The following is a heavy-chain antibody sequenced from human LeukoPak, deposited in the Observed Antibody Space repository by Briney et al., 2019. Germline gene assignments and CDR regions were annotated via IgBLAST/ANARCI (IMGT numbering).Heavy chain of an antibody. D-gene: IGHD2-2*03. CDR1: GFSFTNYA. CDR2: MKGGGET. Sequence: PGGSLRLSCVASGFSFTNYAMSWVRQAPARGPEWLSSMKGGGETFYADSVKGRCTLSRDISRNTVYLQLNNLRVEDTAIYYCARASWISTAEAVCWGQGTKVTVSS. J-gene: IGHJ4*02. CDR3: ARASWISTAEAVC. V-gene: IGHV3-23*01.